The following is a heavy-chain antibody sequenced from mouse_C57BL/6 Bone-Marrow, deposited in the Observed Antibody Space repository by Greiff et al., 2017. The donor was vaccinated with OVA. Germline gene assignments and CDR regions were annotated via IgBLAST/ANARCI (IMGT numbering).Heavy chain of an antibody. CDR3: ARGGWGDY. V-gene: IGHV1-82*01. CDR2: IYPGDGDT. J-gene: IGHJ2*01. Sequence: QVQLKESGPELVKPGASVKISCKASGYAFSSSWMNWVKQRPGKGLEWIGRIYPGDGDTNYNGKFKGKATLTADKSSSTAYMQLSSLTSEDSAVYFCARGGWGDYWGQGTTLTVSS. CDR1: GYAFSSSW. D-gene: IGHD1-1*02.